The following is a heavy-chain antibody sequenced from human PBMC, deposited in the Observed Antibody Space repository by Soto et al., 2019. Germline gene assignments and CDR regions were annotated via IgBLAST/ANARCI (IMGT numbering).Heavy chain of an antibody. Sequence: GGSLRLSCAASGFTFRNYAMTWVRQAPGKGLEWVSGISSSGDNTYYPSSVRGRFTISRDNSKDTLFLQMSSLRAEDTATYYCAKFKGGVNDGLDIWGQGTMVTVSS. J-gene: IGHJ3*02. V-gene: IGHV3-23*01. CDR1: GFTFRNYA. D-gene: IGHD6-25*01. CDR3: AKFKGGVNDGLDI. CDR2: ISSSGDNT.